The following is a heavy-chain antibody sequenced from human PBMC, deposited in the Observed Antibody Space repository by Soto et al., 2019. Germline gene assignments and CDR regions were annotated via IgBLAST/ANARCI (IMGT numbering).Heavy chain of an antibody. CDR3: AREEGAVAGGGAFDY. Sequence: QVQLVQSGAEVKKPGSSVKVSCKASGGTFSSYTISWVRQAPGQGLEWMGRIIPSLGIANYAQKFQGRVTITADKSTSTAYMELSSLRSEDTAVYYCAREEGAVAGGGAFDYWGQGTLVTVSS. CDR2: IIPSLGIA. CDR1: GGTFSSYT. D-gene: IGHD6-19*01. J-gene: IGHJ4*02. V-gene: IGHV1-69*08.